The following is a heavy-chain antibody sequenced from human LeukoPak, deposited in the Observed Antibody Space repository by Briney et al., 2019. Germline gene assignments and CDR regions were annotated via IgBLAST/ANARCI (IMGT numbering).Heavy chain of an antibody. CDR2: ISDSDSGSGT. CDR3: AKDYGFYRSGWNPLFDY. J-gene: IGHJ4*02. Sequence: GGSLRLSCAASGFTFSSYAMSWVRQAPGKGLEWVSSISDSDSGSGTYYADSVKGRFTISRDNSKNMVYLQMNSLRAEDTAVYYCAKDYGFYRSGWNPLFDYWGQGTLVTVSS. CDR1: GFTFSSYA. D-gene: IGHD6-19*01. V-gene: IGHV3-23*01.